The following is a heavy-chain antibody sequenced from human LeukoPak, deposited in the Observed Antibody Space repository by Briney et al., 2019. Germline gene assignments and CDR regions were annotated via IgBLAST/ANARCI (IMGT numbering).Heavy chain of an antibody. Sequence: GGSLRLSCAAFGFTFSSYWMSWVRQAPGRGLEWVANIKHDGSDKYYVDSVKGRFTISRDNAKNSLYLQMNSLRAEDTAVFYCARRGAAAGRNAFDLWGQGTMVTVSS. D-gene: IGHD6-13*01. CDR3: ARRGAAAGRNAFDL. CDR1: GFTFSSYW. J-gene: IGHJ3*01. CDR2: IKHDGSDK. V-gene: IGHV3-7*05.